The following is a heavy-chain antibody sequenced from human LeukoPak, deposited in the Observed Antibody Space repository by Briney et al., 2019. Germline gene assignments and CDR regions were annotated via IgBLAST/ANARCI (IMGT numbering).Heavy chain of an antibody. Sequence: PSETLSLTCAVYGGSFSRYYWSWIRQSPGKGMEWIAEIDHRGDTNYNPSVKSRVTISVDTSKNQFSLKVRSLSAADTAVYYCARGATISETGYFDFWGQGTPVTVSS. J-gene: IGHJ4*03. CDR2: IDHRGDT. CDR3: ARGATISETGYFDF. D-gene: IGHD5-24*01. V-gene: IGHV4-34*01. CDR1: GGSFSRYY.